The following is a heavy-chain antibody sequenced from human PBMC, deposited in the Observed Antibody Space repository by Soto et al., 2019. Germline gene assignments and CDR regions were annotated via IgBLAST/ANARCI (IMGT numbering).Heavy chain of an antibody. D-gene: IGHD6-19*01. CDR1: GGTFSSYA. CDR3: ARENMGYSSGWYWFDP. Sequence: QVQLVQSGAEVKKPGSSVKVSCKASGGTFSSYAISWVRQAPGQGLEWMGGIIPIFGTANYAQKFQDRVTITADESTSTAYMELSSLRSEDTAVYYCARENMGYSSGWYWFDPCGQGTLVTVSS. V-gene: IGHV1-69*01. J-gene: IGHJ5*02. CDR2: IIPIFGTA.